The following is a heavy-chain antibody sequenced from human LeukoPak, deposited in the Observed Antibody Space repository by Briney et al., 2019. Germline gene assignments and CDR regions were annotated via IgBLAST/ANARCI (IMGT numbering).Heavy chain of an antibody. CDR2: ISSSSSYI. CDR1: GFTFSSYS. CDR3: ARGVRDFDY. Sequence: GGSLRLSCAASGFTFSSYSMNWVRQAPGKGLEWVSSISSSSSYIYYAHSVKGRFTISRDNAKNSLYLQMNSLRAEDTAVYYCARGVRDFDYWGQGTLVTVSS. J-gene: IGHJ4*02. D-gene: IGHD3-3*01. V-gene: IGHV3-21*01.